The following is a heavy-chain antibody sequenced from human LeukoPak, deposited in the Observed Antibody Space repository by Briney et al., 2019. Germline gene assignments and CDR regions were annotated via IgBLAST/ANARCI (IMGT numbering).Heavy chain of an antibody. V-gene: IGHV1-69*13. Sequence: SVKVSRKASGGTFSSYAISWVRQAPGQGLEWMGGIIPIFGTANYAQKFQGRVTITADESTSTAYMELSSLRSEDTAVYYCARDLFNRRGWLQFGTLDYWGQGTLVTVSS. CDR3: ARDLFNRRGWLQFGTLDY. CDR2: IIPIFGTA. CDR1: GGTFSSYA. D-gene: IGHD5-24*01. J-gene: IGHJ4*02.